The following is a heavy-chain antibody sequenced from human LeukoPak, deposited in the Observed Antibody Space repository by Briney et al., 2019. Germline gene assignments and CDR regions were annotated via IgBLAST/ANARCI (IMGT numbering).Heavy chain of an antibody. J-gene: IGHJ5*02. Sequence: SQTLSLTCAVSGGSISSGGYSWSWIRQPPGKGVEWIGYIYHSGSTYYNPSLKSRVTISVDRSKNQFSLKLSSVTAADTAVYYCARTYYDFWSGYYTEAGWFDPWGQGTLVTVSS. CDR1: GGSISSGGYS. CDR3: ARTYYDFWSGYYTEAGWFDP. D-gene: IGHD3-3*01. V-gene: IGHV4-30-2*01. CDR2: IYHSGST.